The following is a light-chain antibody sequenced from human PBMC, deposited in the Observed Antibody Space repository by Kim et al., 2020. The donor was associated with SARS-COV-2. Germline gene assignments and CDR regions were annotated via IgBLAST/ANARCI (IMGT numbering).Light chain of an antibody. CDR3: QQYQGT. CDR2: GAS. V-gene: IGKV3-20*01. Sequence: TLALSPGERAPLACRASQSVSSSYLAWYQQKPGQAPRLLIYGASSRATGIPDRFSGSGSGTDFTLTISRLEPEDFAVYYCQQYQGTFGQGTKLEI. J-gene: IGKJ2*02. CDR1: QSVSSSY.